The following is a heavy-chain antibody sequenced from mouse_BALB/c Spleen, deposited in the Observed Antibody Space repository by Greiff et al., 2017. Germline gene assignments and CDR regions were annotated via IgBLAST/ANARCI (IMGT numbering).Heavy chain of an antibody. CDR1: GFNIKDYY. D-gene: IGHD1-1*01. V-gene: IGHV14-4*02. CDR2: IDPENGDT. J-gene: IGHJ2*01. Sequence: EVQLQQSGAELVRSGASVKLSCTASGFNIKDYYMHWVKQRPEQGLEWIGWIDPENGDTEYAPKFQGKATMTADTSSNTAYLQLSSLTSEDTAVYYCNRICGSSRDFDYWGQGTTLTVSS. CDR3: NRICGSSRDFDY.